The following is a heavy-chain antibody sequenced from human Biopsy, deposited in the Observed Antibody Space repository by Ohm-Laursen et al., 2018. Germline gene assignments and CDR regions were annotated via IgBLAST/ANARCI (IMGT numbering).Heavy chain of an antibody. V-gene: IGHV4-59*07. CDR2: IDYRGST. J-gene: IGHJ4*02. D-gene: IGHD6-19*01. CDR3: ATTTMDTSGWFGNYFDS. Sequence: SDTLSLTCTVSSGSISSYYWSWIRQPPGKGLEWIGYIDYRGSTKYNPSLRSRVTMSIDTSRNQFSLKLSSVTAAETAVYSWATTTMDTSGWFGNYFDSWGQGTLVTVSA. CDR1: SGSISSYY.